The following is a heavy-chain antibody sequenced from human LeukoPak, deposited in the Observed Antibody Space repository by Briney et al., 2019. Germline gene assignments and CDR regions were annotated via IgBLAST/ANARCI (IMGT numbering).Heavy chain of an antibody. CDR1: GLTFSNYG. CDR2: ISGSSISI. CDR3: ARAVVPAATYYFDY. Sequence: GGSLRLSCAASGLTFSNYGINWVRQAPGKGLEWVSYISGSSISIYYADSVKGRFTISRDNAKNSLYLQMNSLRAEDTAVYYCARAVVPAATYYFDYWGQGTLVTVSS. D-gene: IGHD2-2*01. V-gene: IGHV3-48*04. J-gene: IGHJ4*02.